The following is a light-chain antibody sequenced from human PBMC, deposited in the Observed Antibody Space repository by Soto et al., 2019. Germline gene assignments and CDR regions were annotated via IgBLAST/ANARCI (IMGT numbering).Light chain of an antibody. Sequence: DIVMTQSPDSLAVSLGERATINCKSSQSVLYSSNNKNYLAWYQQKPGQPPKLLIYWASTRESGVPDRFSGSGSGPDFTLANSSLQAEDVAVYYCQQYFITRTWTFGQGTKVEIK. CDR3: QQYFITRTWT. V-gene: IGKV4-1*01. CDR2: WAS. J-gene: IGKJ1*01. CDR1: QSVLYSSNNKNY.